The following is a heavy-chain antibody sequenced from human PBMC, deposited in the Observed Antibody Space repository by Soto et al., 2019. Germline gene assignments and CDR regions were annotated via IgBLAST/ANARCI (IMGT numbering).Heavy chain of an antibody. CDR3: VGGSASGVDH. CDR2: INSSVGST. J-gene: IGHJ4*02. V-gene: IGHV1-46*02. CDR1: TYTYNTHY. D-gene: IGHD6-6*01. Sequence: ASVKVSCKSSTYTYNTHYIHWVRQAPGQGLEWVGVINSSVGSTNYAQKFQGRVTMTRDTSTTTFYMEVTSLTSEDTAVYYCVGGSASGVDHWGQGTLV.